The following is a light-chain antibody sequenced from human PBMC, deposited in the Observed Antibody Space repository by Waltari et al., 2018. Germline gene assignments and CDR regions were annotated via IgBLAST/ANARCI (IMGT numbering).Light chain of an antibody. Sequence: ATLSVSPGERATLFCRASHSIRNNLAWYQQKPGQAPRLLIYGASTRATGIPARFSGSGSGTEFTLTISSLQSEDFAVYYCQQFNTWWTFGQGTKVEFK. V-gene: IGKV3-15*01. CDR2: GAS. J-gene: IGKJ1*01. CDR3: QQFNTWWT. CDR1: HSIRNN.